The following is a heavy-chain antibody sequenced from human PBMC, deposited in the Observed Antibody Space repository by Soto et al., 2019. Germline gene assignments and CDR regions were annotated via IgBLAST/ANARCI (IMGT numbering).Heavy chain of an antibody. CDR2: ISSSGSTI. V-gene: IGHV3-48*03. CDR3: ARDRSYYYPFDI. J-gene: IGHJ3*02. Sequence: EVQLVESGGGLVQPGGSLRLSCASSGFTFSSYEMHWVRQAPGKGLEWVSYISSSGSTIYYADSVKGRFTISRDNAKNSLYMQMNSLRAEDTAVYYCARDRSYYYPFDIWGQVTMVTVSS. D-gene: IGHD1-26*01. CDR1: GFTFSSYE.